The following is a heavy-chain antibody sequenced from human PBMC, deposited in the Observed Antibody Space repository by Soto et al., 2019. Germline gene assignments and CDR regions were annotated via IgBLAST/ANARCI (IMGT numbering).Heavy chain of an antibody. Sequence: SGESLKISCKGSGYSFTSYWIGWVRQMPGKGLEWMGIIYPGDSDTRYSPSFQGQVTISADKSISTAYLQWSSLKASDTAMYYCARGASISTRSYYYYGMDVWGQGTTVTVSS. D-gene: IGHD2-2*01. CDR1: GYSFTSYW. V-gene: IGHV5-51*01. J-gene: IGHJ6*02. CDR3: ARGASISTRSYYYYGMDV. CDR2: IYPGDSDT.